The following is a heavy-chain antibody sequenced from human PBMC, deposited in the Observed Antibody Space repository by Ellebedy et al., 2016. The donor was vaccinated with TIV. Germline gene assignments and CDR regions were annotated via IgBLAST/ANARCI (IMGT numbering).Heavy chain of an antibody. V-gene: IGHV1-2*02. Sequence: ASVKVSCKASGYTFTANYVHWVRQAPGQSLEWMGWINPDSGGTNVAQNFQGRVSMTRDASINTVYMQLTRLQSDDPAVYYCARVRRGSSGMDVWGQGTTVTVSS. CDR1: GYTFTANY. CDR2: INPDSGGT. CDR3: ARVRRGSSGMDV. D-gene: IGHD1-1*01. J-gene: IGHJ6*02.